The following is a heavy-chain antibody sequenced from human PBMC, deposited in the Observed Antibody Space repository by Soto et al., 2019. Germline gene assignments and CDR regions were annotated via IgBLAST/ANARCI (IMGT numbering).Heavy chain of an antibody. CDR3: ASESQFWSIAARPFDY. CDR2: IYYSGST. J-gene: IGHJ4*02. CDR1: GGSISSSSYY. Sequence: SETLSLTCTVSGGSISSSSYYWGWIRQPPGKGLEWIGSIYYSGSTYYNPSLKSRVTISVDTSKNQFSLKLSSVTAADTAVYYCASESQFWSIAARPFDYWGQGTLVTVS. D-gene: IGHD6-6*01. V-gene: IGHV4-39*01.